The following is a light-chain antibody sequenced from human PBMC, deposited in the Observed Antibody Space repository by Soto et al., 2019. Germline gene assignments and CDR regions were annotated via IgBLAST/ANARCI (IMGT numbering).Light chain of an antibody. CDR1: SSDVGGYNY. CDR3: SSYTSSRSVV. Sequence: QSVLTQPASVSGSPGQSITISCTGTSSDVGGYNYVSWYQHHPGRAPKLMIYEVSHRPSGVSSRFSASKSDNSASLTISGLQAEDEADYYCSSYTSSRSVVFGGGTKVTVL. CDR2: EVS. J-gene: IGLJ2*01. V-gene: IGLV2-14*01.